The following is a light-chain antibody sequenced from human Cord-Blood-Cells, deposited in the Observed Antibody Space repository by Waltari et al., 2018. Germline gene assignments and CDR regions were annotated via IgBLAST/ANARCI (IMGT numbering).Light chain of an antibody. CDR3: QQYNNWQIT. CDR1: HSVNSN. V-gene: IGKV3-15*01. J-gene: IGKJ5*01. Sequence: EIVRTQSPGTLSVSPGERATLSCRASHSVNSNLAWYQQKPGQATRLLIYGASTRATGIPARFNGSGSGTEFTLTINSLQSEDFAVYYCQQYNNWQITFGQGTRLEIK. CDR2: GAS.